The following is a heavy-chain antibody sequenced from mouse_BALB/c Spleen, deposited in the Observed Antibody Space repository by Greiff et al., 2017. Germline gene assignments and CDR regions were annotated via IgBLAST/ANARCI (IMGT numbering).Heavy chain of an antibody. J-gene: IGHJ3*01. Sequence: VQLKESGGGLVKPGGSLKLSCAASGFTFSDYYMYWVRQTPEKRLEWVATISDGGSYTYYPDSVKGRFTISRDNAKNNLYLQMSSLKSEDTAMYYCARDLLAYWGQGTLVTVSA. CDR1: GFTFSDYY. CDR2: ISDGGSYT. CDR3: ARDLLAY. V-gene: IGHV5-4*02.